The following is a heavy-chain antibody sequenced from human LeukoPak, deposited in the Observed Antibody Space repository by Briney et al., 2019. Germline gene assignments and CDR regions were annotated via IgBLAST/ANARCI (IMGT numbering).Heavy chain of an antibody. Sequence: GGSLRLSCAASGFTFSNNWMTWVRQAPGKGLEWVATVKKDASEKYYVDSVKGRFTISRDNAKNSLYLQMNSLRVEDTAVYYCVRDGSGSSHSTPFGPWGQGTLVTVSS. CDR1: GFTFSNNW. J-gene: IGHJ5*02. D-gene: IGHD3-10*01. V-gene: IGHV3-7*01. CDR3: VRDGSGSSHSTPFGP. CDR2: VKKDASEK.